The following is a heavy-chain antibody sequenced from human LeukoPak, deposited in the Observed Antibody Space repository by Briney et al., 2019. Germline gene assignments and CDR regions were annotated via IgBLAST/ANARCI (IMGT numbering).Heavy chain of an antibody. Sequence: SETLSLTCTVSGGSISSSSYYWGWIRQPPGKGLEWIGSIYYSGSTYYNPSLKGRVTISVDTSKNQFSLKLSSVTAADTAVYYCARDWDTAMAPFDYWGQGTLVTVSS. J-gene: IGHJ4*02. CDR3: ARDWDTAMAPFDY. CDR2: IYYSGST. D-gene: IGHD5-18*01. V-gene: IGHV4-39*07. CDR1: GGSISSSSYY.